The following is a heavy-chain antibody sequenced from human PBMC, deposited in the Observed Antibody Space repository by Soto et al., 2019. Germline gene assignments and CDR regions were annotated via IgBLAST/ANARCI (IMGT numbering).Heavy chain of an antibody. CDR1: GFTFDDYT. CDR3: AKDTSWTIDY. J-gene: IGHJ4*02. V-gene: IGHV3-43*01. CDR2: ISWDGGNT. Sequence: EVQLVESGGVVVQPGGSLRLSCAASGFTFDDYTMHWVRQAPGKGLEWVSMISWDGGNTYYADSVKGRFTISRDNSKNSLYLQMNILRTEDTALYYCAKDTSWTIDYWGQGPLVTVSS. D-gene: IGHD4-17*01.